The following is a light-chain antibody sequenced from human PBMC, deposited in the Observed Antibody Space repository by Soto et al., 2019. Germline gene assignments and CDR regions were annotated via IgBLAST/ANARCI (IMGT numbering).Light chain of an antibody. V-gene: IGKV3-20*01. Sequence: EIVLTQSPGTLSLSPGERATLSCRASQSFSSSYLAWYQQKPGQAPRLLIYGASSRATGIPDWFSGSGSGTDFTLTISRLESEDFAVYYWQYYGSSPVTFGPGTKVDIK. J-gene: IGKJ3*01. CDR3: QYYGSSPVT. CDR1: QSFSSSY. CDR2: GAS.